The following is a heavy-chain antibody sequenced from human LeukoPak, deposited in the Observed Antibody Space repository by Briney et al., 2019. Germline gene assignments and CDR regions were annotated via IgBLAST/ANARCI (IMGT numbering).Heavy chain of an antibody. D-gene: IGHD2-15*01. Sequence: PSETLSLTCTVSGDSIGSGTHYWSWIRQPAGKGLEWIGRIYTSGSTNYNPSLKSRVTMSVDTSKNQFSLKLSSVTAADTAVYYCARSIPYSGVDYWGQGTLVTVSS. J-gene: IGHJ4*02. CDR2: IYTSGST. CDR1: GDSIGSGTHY. V-gene: IGHV4-61*02. CDR3: ARSIPYSGVDY.